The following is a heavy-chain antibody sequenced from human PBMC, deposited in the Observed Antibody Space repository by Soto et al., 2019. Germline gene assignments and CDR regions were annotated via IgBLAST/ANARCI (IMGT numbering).Heavy chain of an antibody. J-gene: IGHJ4*02. D-gene: IGHD3-3*01. V-gene: IGHV3-30*18. Sequence: PGGSLRLSXAASGFTSSSYGMHWVRQAPGKGLEWVAVISYDGSNKYYADSVKGRFTISRDNSKNTLYLQMNSLRAEDTAVYYCAKDNPVNRRFLEWLLNYWGQGTLVTVSS. CDR2: ISYDGSNK. CDR1: GFTSSSYG. CDR3: AKDNPVNRRFLEWLLNY.